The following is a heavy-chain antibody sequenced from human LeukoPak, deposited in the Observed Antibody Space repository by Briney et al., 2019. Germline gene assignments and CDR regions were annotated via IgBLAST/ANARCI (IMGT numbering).Heavy chain of an antibody. D-gene: IGHD6-13*01. CDR2: INHSGST. CDR3: ARGQSSWYGYRTGFDP. J-gene: IGHJ5*02. Sequence: PSETLSLTCAVYGGSFSGYYWSWIRQPPGKGLEWIGEINHSGSTNYNPSLKSRVTISVDTSKNQFSLKLSSVTAADTAVYYCARGQSSWYGYRTGFDPWGQGTLVTVSS. CDR1: GGSFSGYY. V-gene: IGHV4-34*01.